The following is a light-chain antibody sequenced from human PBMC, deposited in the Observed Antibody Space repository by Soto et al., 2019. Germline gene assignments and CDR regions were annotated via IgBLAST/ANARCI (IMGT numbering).Light chain of an antibody. Sequence: EIVWTQSPATLYFSPGERAILSCRASQRGSSYLACYQHKPCQAPSLLIYDASNRATGIPARFSGSGSATDFTLTISSLEPEDFAVYYCQPRIKLYTFCQGNKREIK. CDR2: DAS. CDR1: QRGSSY. J-gene: IGKJ2*01. V-gene: IGKV3-11*01. CDR3: QPRIKLYT.